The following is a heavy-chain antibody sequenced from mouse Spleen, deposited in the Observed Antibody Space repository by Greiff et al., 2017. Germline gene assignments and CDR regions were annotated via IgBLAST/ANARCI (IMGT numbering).Heavy chain of an antibody. V-gene: IGHV3-6*01. Sequence: EVQLQQSGPGLVKPSQSLSLTCSVTGYSITSGYYWNWIRQFPGNKLEWMGYISYDGSNNYNPSLKNRISITRDTSKNQFFLKLNSVTTEDTATYYCALNGGRNYAMDYWGQGTSVTVSS. CDR2: ISYDGSN. J-gene: IGHJ4*01. CDR1: GYSITSGYY. CDR3: ALNGGRNYAMDY.